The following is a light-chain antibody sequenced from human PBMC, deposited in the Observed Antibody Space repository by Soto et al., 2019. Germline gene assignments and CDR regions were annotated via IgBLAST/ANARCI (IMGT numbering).Light chain of an antibody. V-gene: IGLV1-51*01. CDR1: ASNIGNNS. J-gene: IGLJ1*01. CDR2: DDN. CDR3: QSFDRGPSGVYV. Sequence: QSVLTQPPSVSAAPGQRVTISCSGSASNIGNNSVSWYQQLPGAAPKLLIYDDNNRPSGIPDRFSGSKSGTSASLAITGLQAEDEGDYYCQSFDRGPSGVYVFGTGTKVTVL.